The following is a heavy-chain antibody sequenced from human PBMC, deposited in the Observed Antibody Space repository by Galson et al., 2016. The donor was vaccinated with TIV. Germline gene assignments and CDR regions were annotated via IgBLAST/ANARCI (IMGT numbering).Heavy chain of an antibody. CDR1: GYSFTSYW. D-gene: IGHD3-16*02. CDR2: IYPGDSDT. Sequence: QSGAEVKKPGESLKISCKGSGYSFTSYWIAWVRQMPGKGLEWMGIIYPGDSDTRYSLSFQGQVTISTDKSISTAYLQWSSLKAPDTAMYYCARVGGLRLGAFSLYGSWYFDLWGRGTLVTVSS. J-gene: IGHJ2*01. CDR3: ARVGGLRLGAFSLYGSWYFDL. V-gene: IGHV5-51*03.